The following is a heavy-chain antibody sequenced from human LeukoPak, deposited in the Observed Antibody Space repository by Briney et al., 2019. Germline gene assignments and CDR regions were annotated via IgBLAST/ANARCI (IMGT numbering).Heavy chain of an antibody. J-gene: IGHJ4*02. CDR3: ARVLGTEDY. Sequence: PSETLSLTCSVSGASISSGSNYWGWIRQPPGKGLEWIGSIYYSGSTYYNPSLKSRVTISVGTSKNQFSLKLSSVTAADTAVYYCARVLGTEDYWGQGTLVTVSS. D-gene: IGHD3-3*02. CDR1: GASISSGSNY. V-gene: IGHV4-39*07. CDR2: IYYSGST.